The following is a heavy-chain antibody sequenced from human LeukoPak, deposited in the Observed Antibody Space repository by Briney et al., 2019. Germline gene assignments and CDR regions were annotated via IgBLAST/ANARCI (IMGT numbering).Heavy chain of an antibody. D-gene: IGHD6-6*01. J-gene: IGHJ4*02. Sequence: ASVKVSCKASGYTFTSYDINWVRQATGQGLEWMGWMNPNSGNTGYAQKFQGRITITRNTSISTAYMELSSLRSEDTAVYYCATDRGSIAAPGYWGQGTLVTVSS. CDR3: ATDRGSIAAPGY. CDR1: GYTFTSYD. CDR2: MNPNSGNT. V-gene: IGHV1-8*03.